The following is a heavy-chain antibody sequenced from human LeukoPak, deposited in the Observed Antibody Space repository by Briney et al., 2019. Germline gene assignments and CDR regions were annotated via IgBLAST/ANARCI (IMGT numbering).Heavy chain of an antibody. D-gene: IGHD3-22*01. CDR1: GFTFSMYA. J-gene: IGHJ4*02. CDR2: ISRDGENQ. CDR3: ARDPGYDSSGYWGY. Sequence: QPGRSLRLSCAASGFTFSMYAMHWVRQAPGKGLESVAVISRDGENQNYADSVKGRLTISRDNSKNTLFLQMNSLRADDTAVYYCARDPGYDSSGYWGYWGQGTLVTVSS. V-gene: IGHV3-30*04.